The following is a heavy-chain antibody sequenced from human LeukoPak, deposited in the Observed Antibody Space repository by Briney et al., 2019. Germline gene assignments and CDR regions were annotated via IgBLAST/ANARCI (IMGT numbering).Heavy chain of an antibody. CDR3: TSVSVHGYADY. D-gene: IGHD5-12*01. CDR1: GGSINNYY. V-gene: IGHV4-59*01. J-gene: IGHJ4*02. CDR2: IYYSGST. Sequence: SETLSLTCTVSGGSINNYYWSWIRQPPGKGLEWIGYIYYSGSTKYNPSLKSRVTISVDTSKNQFSLKLSSATAADTAVYYCTSVSVHGYADYWGQGTLVTVSS.